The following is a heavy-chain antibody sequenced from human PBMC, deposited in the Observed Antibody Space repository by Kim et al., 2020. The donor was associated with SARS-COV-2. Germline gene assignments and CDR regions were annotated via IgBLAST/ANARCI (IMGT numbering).Heavy chain of an antibody. D-gene: IGHD5-12*01. CDR3: ARDGMATNNAFDI. V-gene: IGHV3-33*05. Sequence: GGSLRLSCAASGFTLSSYGMHWVRQAPGKGLEWVAVISYDGSNKYYADSVKGRFTISRDNSKNTLYLQMNSLRAEDTAVYYCARDGMATNNAFDIWGQGTMVTVSS. J-gene: IGHJ3*02. CDR2: ISYDGSNK. CDR1: GFTLSSYG.